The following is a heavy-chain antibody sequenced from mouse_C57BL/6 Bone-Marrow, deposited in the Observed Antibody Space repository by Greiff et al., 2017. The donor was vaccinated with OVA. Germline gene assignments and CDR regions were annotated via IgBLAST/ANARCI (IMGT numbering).Heavy chain of an antibody. CDR2: ISSGGDYI. CDR3: TRLLDAMDY. Sequence: DVMLVESGEGLVKPGGSLKLSCAASGFTFSSYAMSWVRQTPEKSLEWVAYISSGGDYIYYADTVKGRFTISRDNARNTLYLQMSSLKSEDTAMYYCTRLLDAMDYWGQGTSVTVSS. V-gene: IGHV5-9-1*02. D-gene: IGHD2-1*01. CDR1: GFTFSSYA. J-gene: IGHJ4*01.